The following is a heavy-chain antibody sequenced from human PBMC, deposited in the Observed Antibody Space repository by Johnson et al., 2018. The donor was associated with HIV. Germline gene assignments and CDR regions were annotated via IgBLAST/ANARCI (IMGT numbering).Heavy chain of an antibody. Sequence: EVQLVESGGGLVQPGGSLRLSCAASGFTFSSYWMSWVRQAPGKGLGWVANIKQDGSEKYYVDSVKGRFTISRDNAKNSLYLQMNSLGAEDTAVYYCARDLGEMATTAGDAFDIWGQGTMVTVSS. CDR1: GFTFSSYW. D-gene: IGHD5-24*01. CDR3: ARDLGEMATTAGDAFDI. J-gene: IGHJ3*02. CDR2: IKQDGSEK. V-gene: IGHV3-7*01.